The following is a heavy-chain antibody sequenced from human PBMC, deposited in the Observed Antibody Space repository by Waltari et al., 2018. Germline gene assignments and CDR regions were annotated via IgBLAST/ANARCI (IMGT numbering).Heavy chain of an antibody. CDR2: IYYSGST. CDR3: ARDRPSGSARGHYYMDV. D-gene: IGHD1-26*01. Sequence: QVQLQESGPGLVKPSETLSLTCTVSGGSISSYYWSWIRQPPGKGLEWIGYIYYSGSTNYNPSLKSRVTISVDTSKNQFSLKLSSVTAADTAVYYCARDRPSGSARGHYYMDVWGKGTTVTVSS. V-gene: IGHV4-59*01. J-gene: IGHJ6*03. CDR1: GGSISSYY.